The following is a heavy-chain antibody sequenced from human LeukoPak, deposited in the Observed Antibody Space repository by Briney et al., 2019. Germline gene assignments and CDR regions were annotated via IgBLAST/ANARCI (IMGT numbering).Heavy chain of an antibody. Sequence: SETLSLTCTVSGGSIRSSIYYWGWIRQPPGKGLEWIASIYHSGSTYYDSSLRSRVTISVDTSKNQFSLKVSSVTAADTAVYYCARYSENSYFDYWGQGTLVTVSS. CDR2: IYHSGST. CDR1: GGSIRSSIYY. D-gene: IGHD1-26*01. V-gene: IGHV4-39*01. CDR3: ARYSENSYFDY. J-gene: IGHJ4*02.